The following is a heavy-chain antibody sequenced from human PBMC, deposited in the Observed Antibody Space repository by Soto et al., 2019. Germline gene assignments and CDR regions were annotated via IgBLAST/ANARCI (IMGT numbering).Heavy chain of an antibody. V-gene: IGHV4-59*01. CDR3: ARVGSSWYDAFDI. J-gene: IGHJ3*02. D-gene: IGHD6-13*01. CDR1: GGSISSYY. Sequence: QVQLQESGPGLVKPSETLSLTCTVSGGSISSYYWSWIRQPPGKGLEWIGYIYYSGSTNYNPSLKRRVTISVDTSKNQFSLKLSSVTAADTAVYYCARVGSSWYDAFDIWGQGTMVTVSS. CDR2: IYYSGST.